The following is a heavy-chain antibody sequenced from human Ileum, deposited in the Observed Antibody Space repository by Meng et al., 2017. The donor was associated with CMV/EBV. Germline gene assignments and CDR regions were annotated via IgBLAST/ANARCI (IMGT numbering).Heavy chain of an antibody. J-gene: IGHJ1*01. D-gene: IGHD5-24*01. CDR2: VNNRGRT. CDR1: GEPLNGFF. CDR3: ASGRLQFTPSALQH. Sequence: HVQLPNWGAVLLYPSEPLPSPCAVSGEPLNGFFCSWIRQPPGRGLEWIGEVNNRGRTNYNPSLKSRLTISIDTSKRQLSLMVTSVTAADSAIYYCASGRLQFTPSALQHWGPGTLVTVSS. V-gene: IGHV4-34*01.